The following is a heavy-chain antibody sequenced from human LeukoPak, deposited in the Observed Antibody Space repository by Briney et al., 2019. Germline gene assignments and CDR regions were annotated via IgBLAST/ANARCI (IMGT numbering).Heavy chain of an antibody. CDR3: AREYAVPAFYYYYGMDV. CDR1: GFTFSNYW. D-gene: IGHD2-2*01. Sequence: GGSLRLSCAASGFTFSNYWMHWVRQAPGKGLVWVSRINSDGSSTSYADSVKGRFTISRDNAKNTLYLQMNSLRAEDTAVYYCAREYAVPAFYYYYGMDVWGQGTTVTVSS. J-gene: IGHJ6*02. V-gene: IGHV3-74*01. CDR2: INSDGSST.